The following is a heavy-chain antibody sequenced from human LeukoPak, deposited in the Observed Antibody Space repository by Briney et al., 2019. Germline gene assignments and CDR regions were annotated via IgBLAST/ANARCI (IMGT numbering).Heavy chain of an antibody. CDR2: ISSDGGST. CDR1: GFIFSSYA. CDR3: ARGVQYYDILTGYYY. J-gene: IGHJ4*02. Sequence: GGSLRLSCAASGFIFSSYAMHWVRQAPGKGLEYVSVISSDGGSTYYANSVKGRFTISRDNSKNTLYLQMGSLRAEDMAVYYCARGVQYYDILTGYYYWGQGTLVTVSS. V-gene: IGHV3-64*01. D-gene: IGHD3-9*01.